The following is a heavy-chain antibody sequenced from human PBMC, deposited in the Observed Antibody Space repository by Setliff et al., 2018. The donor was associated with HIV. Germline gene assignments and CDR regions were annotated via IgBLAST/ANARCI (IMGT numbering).Heavy chain of an antibody. CDR2: IYPDDSYT. CDR3: ARRGDLDY. V-gene: IGHV5-51*01. Sequence: GESLKISCKGSDYSFNSYWIGWVRQVPGRGLEWMAIIYPDDSYTNYSPSFQGHVTISADKSISTAYLQWSSLKASDTAMYYCARRGDLDYWGQGTLVTVSS. D-gene: IGHD3-10*01. CDR1: DYSFNSYW. J-gene: IGHJ4*02.